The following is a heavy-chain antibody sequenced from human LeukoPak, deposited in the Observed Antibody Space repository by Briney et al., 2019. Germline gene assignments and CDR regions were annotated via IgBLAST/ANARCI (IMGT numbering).Heavy chain of an antibody. CDR3: AHRHDVRGVVVTFDS. V-gene: IGHV2-5*02. CDR2: IYWDDGE. D-gene: IGHD3-10*02. CDR1: GFSLSTHGVG. J-gene: IGHJ4*02. Sequence: SGPTLVNPTQTLTLTCTFSGFSLSTHGVGVGWIRQPPGQALEWLALIYWDDGERYSPSLRSRLTITKDTSKSQVVLTMTNMDPVDTATYYCAHRHDVRGVVVTFDSWGQGTLVTVSS.